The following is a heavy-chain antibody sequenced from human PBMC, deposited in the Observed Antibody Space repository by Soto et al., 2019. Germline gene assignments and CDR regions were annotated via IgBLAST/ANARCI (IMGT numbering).Heavy chain of an antibody. CDR1: GGSLSSYY. Sequence: PSATLYRTCTVSGGSLSSYYWSWIRQPAGKGLEWIGRICTRGNINYNPSLKSRVTMSVDTSKNQFSLKLSSVTAADTAVYYCARYIGYINGSTRGWFDPWGQGILITVS. D-gene: IGHD6-19*01. J-gene: IGHJ5*02. CDR2: ICTRGNI. CDR3: ARYIGYINGSTRGWFDP. V-gene: IGHV4-4*07.